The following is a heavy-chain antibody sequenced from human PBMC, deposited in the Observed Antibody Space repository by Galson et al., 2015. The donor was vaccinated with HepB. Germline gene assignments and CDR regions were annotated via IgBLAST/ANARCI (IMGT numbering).Heavy chain of an antibody. Sequence: SVKVSCKASGYTFTGYYMHWGRQAPGQGLEWMGRINPNSGGTNYAQKFQGRVTMTRDTSISTAYMELSRLRSDDTAVYYCARGGVTVTEGSDYSGHGTLVTVSS. V-gene: IGHV1-2*06. CDR2: INPNSGGT. D-gene: IGHD2-21*02. J-gene: IGHJ4*01. CDR3: ARGGVTVTEGSDY. CDR1: GYTFTGYY.